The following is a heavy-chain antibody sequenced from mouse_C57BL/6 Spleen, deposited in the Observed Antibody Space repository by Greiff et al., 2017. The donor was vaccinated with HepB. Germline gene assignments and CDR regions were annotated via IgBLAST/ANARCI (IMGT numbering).Heavy chain of an antibody. D-gene: IGHD2-2*01. V-gene: IGHV5-6*01. Sequence: EVHLVESGGDLVKPGGSLKLSCAASGFTFSSYGMSWVRQTPDKRLEWVATISSGGSYTYYPDSVKGRFTISRDNAKNTLYLQMSSLKSEETAMYYCARHSTMVTTWVDYWGQGTTLTVSS. CDR3: ARHSTMVTTWVDY. CDR1: GFTFSSYG. J-gene: IGHJ2*01. CDR2: ISSGGSYT.